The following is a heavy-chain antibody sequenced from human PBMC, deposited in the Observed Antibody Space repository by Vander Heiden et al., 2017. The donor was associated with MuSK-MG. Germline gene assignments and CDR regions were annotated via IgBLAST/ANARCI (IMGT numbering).Heavy chain of an antibody. V-gene: IGHV4-59*01. CDR3: AKAQGRWPRLSPFDI. CDR2: IYYSGST. J-gene: IGHJ3*02. CDR1: GGSISRYY. Sequence: QVQLQESGPGLVKPSETLSLTCTVSGGSISRYYWSWIRQPPGKGLEWIAYIYYSGSTNYNPSLKSRVTISVDTSKNQFSLKLSSVTAADTAVYYCAKAQGRWPRLSPFDIWGQGTMVTVSS.